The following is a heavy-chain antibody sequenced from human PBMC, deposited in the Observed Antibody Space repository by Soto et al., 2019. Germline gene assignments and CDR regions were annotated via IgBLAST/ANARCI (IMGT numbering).Heavy chain of an antibody. CDR2: ISGSGGRA. D-gene: IGHD3-3*01. CDR1: GFTFSSYA. CDR3: AKGIGVFGVVYYFDY. J-gene: IGHJ4*02. Sequence: XGSLRLSCAASGFTFSSYAMSWVRQAPGKGLEWVSAISGSGGRAYDADSVKGRFTISRDNSKNTLYLQMNSLRAEDTAIYYCAKGIGVFGVVYYFDYWGQGTLVTVSS. V-gene: IGHV3-23*01.